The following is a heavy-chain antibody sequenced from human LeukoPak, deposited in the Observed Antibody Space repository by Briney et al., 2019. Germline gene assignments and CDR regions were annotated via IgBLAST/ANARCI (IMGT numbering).Heavy chain of an antibody. D-gene: IGHD2-2*02. CDR2: IKQDGSEK. CDR3: ASLDIVVVPAAIRPPLFDY. J-gene: IGHJ4*02. V-gene: IGHV3-7*01. CDR1: GFTFSIYW. Sequence: PGGSLRLSWAASGFTFSIYWMSWVRQAPGKGLEWVANIKQDGSEKYYVDSVKGRFTISRDNAKNSLYLQMNSLRAEDTAVYYCASLDIVVVPAAIRPPLFDYWGQGTLVTVSS.